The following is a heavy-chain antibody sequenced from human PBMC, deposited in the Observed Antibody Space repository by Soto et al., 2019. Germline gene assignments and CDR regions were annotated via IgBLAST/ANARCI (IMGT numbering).Heavy chain of an antibody. J-gene: IGHJ5*02. D-gene: IGHD3-9*01. Sequence: PSETLSLTCAVSGGSISSGGYSWSWIRQPPAKGLEWIGYIYHSGSTYYNPSLKSRVTISVDKSKNQFSLKLSSVTAADTAVYYCARVPGYYNCFAPWGQGTLVTVSS. CDR3: ARVPGYYNCFAP. CDR2: IYHSGST. CDR1: GGSISSGGYS. V-gene: IGHV4-30-2*01.